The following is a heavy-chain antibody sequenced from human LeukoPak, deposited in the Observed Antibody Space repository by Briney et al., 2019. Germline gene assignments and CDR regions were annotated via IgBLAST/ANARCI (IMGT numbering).Heavy chain of an antibody. Sequence: GGSLRLSCAASGFTFSSYAMSWVRQAPRKGLEWVSAISGSGGSTYYADSVKGRFTISRGNSKNTLYLQMNSLRAEDTAVYYCAKDIFDRDAFDIWGQGTMVTVSS. CDR2: ISGSGGST. V-gene: IGHV3-23*01. CDR3: AKDIFDRDAFDI. D-gene: IGHD2-21*01. CDR1: GFTFSSYA. J-gene: IGHJ3*02.